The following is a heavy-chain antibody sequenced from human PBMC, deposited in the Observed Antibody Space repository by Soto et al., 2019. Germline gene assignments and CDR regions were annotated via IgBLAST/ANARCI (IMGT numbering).Heavy chain of an antibody. CDR3: AKDGGIEENLFDY. Sequence: QVQLVESGGGVVQPGRSLRLSCAASGFTFSSYGMHWVRQAPGKGLEWVAVISYDGSNKYYADSVKGRFTISRDNSKNTLYLQMNSLRAEDTAVYYCAKDGGIEENLFDYWGQGTLVTVSS. CDR1: GFTFSSYG. J-gene: IGHJ4*02. CDR2: ISYDGSNK. D-gene: IGHD2-15*01. V-gene: IGHV3-30*18.